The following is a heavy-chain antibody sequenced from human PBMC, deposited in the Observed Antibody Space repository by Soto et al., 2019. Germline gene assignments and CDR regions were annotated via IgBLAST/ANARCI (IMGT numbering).Heavy chain of an antibody. CDR2: IYSSGST. J-gene: IGHJ5*02. Sequence: SETLSLTCTVSGGSVSNFYWNWIRQSAGKGLEWIGRIYSSGSTNYNPSLRSRVTMSVDTSKNQFSLKLNSVTAADTAVYYCARSSHKESWFDPWGQGTLVSVSS. CDR1: GGSVSNFY. V-gene: IGHV4-4*07. D-gene: IGHD6-13*01. CDR3: ARSSHKESWFDP.